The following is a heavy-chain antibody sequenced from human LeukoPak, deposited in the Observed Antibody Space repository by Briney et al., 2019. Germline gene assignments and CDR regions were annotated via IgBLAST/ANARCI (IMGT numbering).Heavy chain of an antibody. D-gene: IGHD5-24*01. J-gene: IGHJ4*02. CDR2: INPNNGGT. CDR1: GYTFTSYY. Sequence: ASVKVSCKASGYTFTSYYIQWVRQAPGQGLEWMGWINPNNGGTKYAQKLQGRVTMTRDTSISTAYMELSRLRSDDTAVYYCARDRYNGYNDFDHWGQGSLVIVSS. V-gene: IGHV1-2*02. CDR3: ARDRYNGYNDFDH.